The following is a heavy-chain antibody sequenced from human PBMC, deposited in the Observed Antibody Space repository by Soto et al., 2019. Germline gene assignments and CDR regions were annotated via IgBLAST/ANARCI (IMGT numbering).Heavy chain of an antibody. CDR2: IIPIFGTA. D-gene: IGHD6-25*01. V-gene: IGHV1-69*13. Sequence: SVKASCKASGSTFSSNAISWVRPAPGQEREWMVGIIPIFGTANYAQKFQGRVTITPDESTSTAYMERRSLRSEDTAVYYCALYQRLRTPYFCMVVWGEGPTVTV. J-gene: IGHJ6*02. CDR1: GSTFSSNA. CDR3: ALYQRLRTPYFCMVV.